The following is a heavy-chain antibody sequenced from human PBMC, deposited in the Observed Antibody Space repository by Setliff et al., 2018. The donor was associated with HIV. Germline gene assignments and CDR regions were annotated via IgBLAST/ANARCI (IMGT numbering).Heavy chain of an antibody. CDR1: GFAFSTYA. CDR3: AKDKGSSGWSA. J-gene: IGHJ5*02. D-gene: IGHD6-19*01. CDR2: ISDSGGGT. Sequence: LRLSCAASGFAFSTYAMSWVRQAPGKGLGWVSAISDSGGGTYYADSVKGRFAVSRDNSKYTLYLQMNSLRVEDTAVYYCAKDKGSSGWSAWGQRTLVTVSS. V-gene: IGHV3-23*01.